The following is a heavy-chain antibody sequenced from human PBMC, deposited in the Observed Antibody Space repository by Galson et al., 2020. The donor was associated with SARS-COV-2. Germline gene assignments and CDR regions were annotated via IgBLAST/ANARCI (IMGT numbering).Heavy chain of an antibody. CDR2: TYYRSKWYN. CDR1: GDSVSSNSAA. V-gene: IGHV6-1*01. D-gene: IGHD3-3*01. CDR3: ARASLSLNYDFWSGIVDY. J-gene: IGHJ4*02. Sequence: SQTLSLTCAISGDSVSSNSAAWNWIRQSPSRGLEWLGRTYYRSKWYNDYAVSVKSRITINPDTSKNQFSLQLNSVTPEDTAVYYCARASLSLNYDFWSGIVDYWGQGTLVTVSS.